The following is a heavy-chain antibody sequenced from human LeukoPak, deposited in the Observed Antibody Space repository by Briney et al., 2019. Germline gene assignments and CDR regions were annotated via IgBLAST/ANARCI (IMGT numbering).Heavy chain of an antibody. CDR2: INSDSGGT. V-gene: IGHV1-2*02. D-gene: IGHD2-15*01. Sequence: ASVKVSCKASGYTFTGYYIDWVRQAPGQGLEWMGWINSDSGGTNYAQKFQGRVTMTRDTSTSTAYMELSSLRSDDTAVYYCARDGTCSGGSCYSSYYYYYYGMDVWGQGTTVTVSS. CDR3: ARDGTCSGGSCYSSYYYYYYGMDV. CDR1: GYTFTGYY. J-gene: IGHJ6*02.